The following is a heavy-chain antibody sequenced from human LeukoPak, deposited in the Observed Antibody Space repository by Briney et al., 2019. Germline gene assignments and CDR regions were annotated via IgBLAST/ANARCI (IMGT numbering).Heavy chain of an antibody. J-gene: IGHJ4*02. D-gene: IGHD6-19*01. Sequence: GGSLRLSCAASGFTFSSYAMSWVRQAPGKGLEWVSAISGSGGTTYYADSVKGRFTISRDNSKNTLYLQMNSLRAEDTAVYYCARTYSSGWSRFDYWGQGTLVTVSS. CDR2: ISGSGGTT. CDR1: GFTFSSYA. CDR3: ARTYSSGWSRFDY. V-gene: IGHV3-23*01.